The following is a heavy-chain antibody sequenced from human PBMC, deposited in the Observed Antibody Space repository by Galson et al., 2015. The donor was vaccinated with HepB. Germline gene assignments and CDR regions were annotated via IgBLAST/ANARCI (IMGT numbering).Heavy chain of an antibody. V-gene: IGHV4-34*01. CDR2: INHSGST. CDR1: GGSFSGYY. D-gene: IGHD3-22*01. CDR3: ARGLGDDSSGYYFDY. Sequence: LSLTCAVYGGSFSGYYWSWIRQPPGKGLEWIGEINHSGSTNYNPSLKSRVTISVDTSKNQFSLKLSSVTAADTAVYYCARGLGDDSSGYYFDYWGRGTLVTVSS. J-gene: IGHJ4*02.